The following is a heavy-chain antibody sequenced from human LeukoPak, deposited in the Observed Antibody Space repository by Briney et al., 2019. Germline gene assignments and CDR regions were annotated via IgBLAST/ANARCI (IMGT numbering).Heavy chain of an antibody. CDR2: IWYDGSNK. Sequence: HPGGSLRLSCAASGFTFSSYGMHWVRQAPGKRLEWVAVIWYDGSNKYYADSVKGRFTISRDNSKNTLYLQMNSLRAEDTAVYYCARGKTKITIFGVVIDDRGVDYWGQGTLVTVSS. D-gene: IGHD3-3*01. V-gene: IGHV3-33*01. CDR3: ARGKTKITIFGVVIDDRGVDY. CDR1: GFTFSSYG. J-gene: IGHJ4*02.